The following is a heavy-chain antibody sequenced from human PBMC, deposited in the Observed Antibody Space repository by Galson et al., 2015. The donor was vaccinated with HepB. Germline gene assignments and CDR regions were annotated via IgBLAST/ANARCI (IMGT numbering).Heavy chain of an antibody. Sequence: SLRLSCAVSGFTFSDYYMSWIRQAPGKGLEWISYISSNTLYTNYADSVEGRFTISRVNAKNSLFLQINGLRAEDTAVYYCARVADSVHGDHTHFDPWGQGTLVTVSS. D-gene: IGHD4-17*01. J-gene: IGHJ5*02. V-gene: IGHV3-11*06. CDR3: ARVADSVHGDHTHFDP. CDR2: ISSNTLYT. CDR1: GFTFSDYY.